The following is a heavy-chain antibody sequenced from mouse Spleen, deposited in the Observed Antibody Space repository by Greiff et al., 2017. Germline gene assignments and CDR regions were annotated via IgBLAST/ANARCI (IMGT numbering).Heavy chain of an antibody. J-gene: IGHJ2*01. CDR2: ISSGGSST. V-gene: IGHV5-9-3*01. CDR1: GFTFSSYA. D-gene: IGHD1-1*01. CDR3: ARRGGSSSGLFDY. Sequence: EVKLMESGGGLVKPGGSLKLSCAASGFTFSSYAMSWVRQTPEKRLEWVATISSGGSSTYYPDSVKGRFTISRDNAKNTLYLQMSRLRSEDTAMYYCARRGGSSSGLFDYWGQGTTLTVSS.